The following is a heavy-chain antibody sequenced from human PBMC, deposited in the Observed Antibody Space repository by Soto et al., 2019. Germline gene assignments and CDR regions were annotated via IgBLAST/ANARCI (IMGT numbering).Heavy chain of an antibody. V-gene: IGHV1-2*02. J-gene: IGHJ4*02. CDR2: INPNSGGT. CDR1: GYTFTGYY. CDR3: ARDRDITMIVVDPFFDY. D-gene: IGHD3-22*01. Sequence: ASVKVSCKASGYTFTGYYMHWVRQAPGQGLEWMGWINPNSGGTNYAQKFQGRVTMTRDTSISTAYMELSRLRSDDTAVYYYARDRDITMIVVDPFFDYWGQGTLVTVSS.